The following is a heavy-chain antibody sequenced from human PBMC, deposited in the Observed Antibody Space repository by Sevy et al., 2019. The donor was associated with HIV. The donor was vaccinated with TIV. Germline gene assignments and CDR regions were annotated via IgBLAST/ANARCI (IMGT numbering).Heavy chain of an antibody. CDR1: GFSLTTSD. Sequence: EGSLRLSCAASGFSLTTSDMHWVRQAPGKGLEWVAYVRNDGSNKYYADSVRDRFTISRDSPKNTLYLQMTSLRDEDTAIYYCARGRKTTEEWLEELDYYYGLDVWGQGTTVTVS. J-gene: IGHJ6*02. V-gene: IGHV3-30*02. CDR3: ARGRKTTEEWLEELDYYYGLDV. CDR2: VRNDGSNK. D-gene: IGHD2-8*01.